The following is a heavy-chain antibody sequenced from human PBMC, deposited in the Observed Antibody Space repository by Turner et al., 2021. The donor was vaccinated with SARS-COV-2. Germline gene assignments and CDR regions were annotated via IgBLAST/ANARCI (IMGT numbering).Heavy chain of an antibody. D-gene: IGHD3-22*01. CDR3: ASGNYYDSSGYTLCHDGYYYGMDV. CDR2: IIPIFGTA. Sequence: QVQLVQSGAELKKPGSSVKVSCKASGGTFRRYAISWVRQAPGQGLEWMGGIIPIFGTANSAQKFQGRVTITADESTSTAYMELSSLRSEDTAVYYCASGNYYDSSGYTLCHDGYYYGMDVWGQGTTVTVSS. J-gene: IGHJ6*02. V-gene: IGHV1-69*01. CDR1: GGTFRRYA.